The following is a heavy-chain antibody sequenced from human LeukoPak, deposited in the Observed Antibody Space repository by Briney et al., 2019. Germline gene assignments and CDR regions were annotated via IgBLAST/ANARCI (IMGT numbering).Heavy chain of an antibody. CDR2: ISGEGSST. CDR1: GFTFSSHW. Sequence: PGGSLRLSCAASGFTFSSHWMHWVRQAPGKGLVWASRISGEGSSTTYADSVKGRFTISRDNAKNMVYLQMNSLRPEDTALYYCAKAQYLPFDVFNTWGQGTMVTVSS. CDR3: AKAQYLPFDVFNT. D-gene: IGHD3-3*02. V-gene: IGHV3-74*01. J-gene: IGHJ3*02.